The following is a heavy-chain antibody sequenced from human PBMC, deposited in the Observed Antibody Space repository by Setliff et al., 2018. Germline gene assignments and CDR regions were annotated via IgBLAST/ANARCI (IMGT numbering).Heavy chain of an antibody. Sequence: QTGGSLRLSCEASGFRFSEYGMNWVRQAPGKGLEWVAVIWYDGSNIYYADSVKGRFTISRDNSKNTLYLQMNSLRGEDTAVYYCAKELWPDTRYYYMDLWGKGTTVTVSS. V-gene: IGHV3-33*06. J-gene: IGHJ6*03. D-gene: IGHD3-10*01. CDR3: AKELWPDTRYYYMDL. CDR2: IWYDGSNI. CDR1: GFRFSEYG.